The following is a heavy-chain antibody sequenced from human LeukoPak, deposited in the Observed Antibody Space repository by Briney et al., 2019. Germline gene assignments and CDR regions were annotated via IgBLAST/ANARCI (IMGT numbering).Heavy chain of an antibody. J-gene: IGHJ4*02. D-gene: IGHD2-2*01. CDR1: GGSISSSSYY. CDR3: ARLGIGVVPSAMLGDYYFDY. V-gene: IGHV4-61*05. Sequence: PSETLSLTCTVSGGSISSSSYYWSWIRQPPGKGLEWIGYIYYSGSTNYNPSLKSRVTISVDTSKNQFSLKLTSVTAADTVVYYCARLGIGVVPSAMLGDYYFDYWGQGTLVTVSS. CDR2: IYYSGST.